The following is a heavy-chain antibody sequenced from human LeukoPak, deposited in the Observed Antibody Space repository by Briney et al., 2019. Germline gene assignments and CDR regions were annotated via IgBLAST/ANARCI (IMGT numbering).Heavy chain of an antibody. CDR1: GYTFTGHY. V-gene: IGHV1-2*02. Sequence: ASVKVSCKASGYTFTGHYMHWVRQAPGQGLEWMGWINPNSGGTNYAQKFQGRVTMTRDTSISTAYMELSRLRSDDTAVYYCARDLAFGSGSRLAYYFDYWGQGTLVTVSS. CDR2: INPNSGGT. J-gene: IGHJ4*02. CDR3: ARDLAFGSGSRLAYYFDY. D-gene: IGHD3-10*01.